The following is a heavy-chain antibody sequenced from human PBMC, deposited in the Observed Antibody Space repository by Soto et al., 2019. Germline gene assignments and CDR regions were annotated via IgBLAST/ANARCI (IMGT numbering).Heavy chain of an antibody. D-gene: IGHD2-15*01. CDR3: ARDASGILSARGFGGMDV. CDR1: VRSPNRGGYY. Sequence: TCTASVRSPNRGGYYRRWSCQHPGKGLEWIGYIDYSGSTYYNPSLKSRVTISVDTSKNQFSLKLSSVTAADTAVYYCARDASGILSARGFGGMDVWGQWTTVT. CDR2: IDYSGST. J-gene: IGHJ6*02. V-gene: IGHV4-31*03.